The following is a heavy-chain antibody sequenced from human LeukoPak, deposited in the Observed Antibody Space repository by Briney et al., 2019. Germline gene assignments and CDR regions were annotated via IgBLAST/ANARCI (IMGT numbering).Heavy chain of an antibody. D-gene: IGHD6-13*01. CDR2: IYFSGSA. V-gene: IGHV4-59*03. CDR3: AGTSHPHGASWLFDY. CDR1: GVSISSSY. Sequence: SGTLSLTCTVSGVSISSSYWSWIRQPPGKGLEWVGYIYFSGSANYNPSPKSRVTISVDTSKNQFSLLLSSVTAAHTAGYSFAGTSHPHGASWLFDYWGQGTLVTVSS. J-gene: IGHJ4*02.